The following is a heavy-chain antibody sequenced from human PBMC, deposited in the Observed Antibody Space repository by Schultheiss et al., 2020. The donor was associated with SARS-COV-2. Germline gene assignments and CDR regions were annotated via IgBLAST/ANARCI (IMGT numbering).Heavy chain of an antibody. V-gene: IGHV4-4*02. Sequence: SETLSLTCVVSGNSISSNNWWSWVRQPPGKGLEWIGEIYHSGSTYYNPSLKSRVTISVDTSKNQFSLKLSSVTAADTAVFYCARGDVGGFDYWGQGTLVTVSS. CDR1: GNSISSNNW. CDR3: ARGDVGGFDY. J-gene: IGHJ4*02. D-gene: IGHD3-16*01. CDR2: IYHSGST.